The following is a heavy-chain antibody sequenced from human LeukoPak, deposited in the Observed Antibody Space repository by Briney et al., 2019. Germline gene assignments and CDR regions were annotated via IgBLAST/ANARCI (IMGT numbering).Heavy chain of an antibody. D-gene: IGHD3-10*01. CDR3: ARSYYYGSGRRGYFDY. CDR2: IIPILGIA. V-gene: IGHV1-69*04. CDR1: GGTFSSYA. Sequence: SVKVSCTASGGTFSSYAISWVRQASGQGLEWMGRIIPILGIANYAQKFQGRVTITADKSTSTAYMELSSLRSEDTAVYYCARSYYYGSGRRGYFDYWGQGTLVTVSS. J-gene: IGHJ4*02.